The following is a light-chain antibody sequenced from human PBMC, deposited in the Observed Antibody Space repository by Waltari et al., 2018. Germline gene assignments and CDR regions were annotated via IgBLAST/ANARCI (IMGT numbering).Light chain of an antibody. CDR3: QQYDISPLT. CDR1: QTVRTTN. J-gene: IGKJ4*01. Sequence: EIVLTQSPGTLSLSPGERATLSCRASQTVRTTNLAWYQQKPGQAPTLLIYGASSRATGIPDRFSGSGSGTDFSLTISSLEPEDFAVYYCQQYDISPLTFGGGTKVETK. CDR2: GAS. V-gene: IGKV3-20*01.